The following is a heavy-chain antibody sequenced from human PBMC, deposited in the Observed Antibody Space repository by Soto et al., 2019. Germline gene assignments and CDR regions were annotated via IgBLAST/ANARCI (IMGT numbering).Heavy chain of an antibody. CDR3: ARDVPLLGDYYYYYGMDV. CDR2: IYTSGST. V-gene: IGHV4-4*07. D-gene: IGHD3-10*01. J-gene: IGHJ6*02. CDR1: GGSISSYY. Sequence: SETLSLTCTVSGGSISSYYWSWIRQPAGKGLEWIGRIYTSGSTNYNPSLKSRVTMSVDTSKNQFSLKLSSVTAADTAVYYCARDVPLLGDYYYYYGMDVWGQGTTVTVSS.